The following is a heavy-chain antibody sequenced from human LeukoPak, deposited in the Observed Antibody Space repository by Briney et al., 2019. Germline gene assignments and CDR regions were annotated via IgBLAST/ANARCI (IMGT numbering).Heavy chain of an antibody. CDR1: GGSFSGYY. CDR2: INHSGST. D-gene: IGHD4-17*01. CDR3: ANSGDQSNVDY. Sequence: PSETLSLTCAVYGGSFSGYYWSWIRQPPGKGLEWIGEINHSGSTNYNPSLKSRITISVDTSKNQFSLKVRSVTAAETAVYYCANSGDQSNVDYWGQGNLVTVSS. V-gene: IGHV4-34*01. J-gene: IGHJ4*02.